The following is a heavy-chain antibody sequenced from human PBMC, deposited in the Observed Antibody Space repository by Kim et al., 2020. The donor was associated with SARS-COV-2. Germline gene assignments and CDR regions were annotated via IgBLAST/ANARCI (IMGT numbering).Heavy chain of an antibody. J-gene: IGHJ4*02. D-gene: IGHD3-10*01. CDR2: SGST. CDR3: ASMVRGDY. V-gene: IGHV4-34*01. Sequence: SGSTNYNPSLKSRVTISVDTSKNHFSLKLSSVTAADTAVYYCASMVRGDYWGQGTLVTVSS.